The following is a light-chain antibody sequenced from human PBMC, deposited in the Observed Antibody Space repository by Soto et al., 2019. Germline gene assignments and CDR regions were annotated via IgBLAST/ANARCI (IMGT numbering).Light chain of an antibody. CDR3: QQYISSRT. CDR2: DAS. Sequence: EIVLTQSPATLSLSPGETATLSCRASQSVRNYLAWYQQKPGQAPRLLIYDASNRATGIPARFSGTGSETDFTLTISSLEPEDFAIYYCQQYISSRTFGQGTKVDIK. V-gene: IGKV3-11*01. J-gene: IGKJ1*01. CDR1: QSVRNY.